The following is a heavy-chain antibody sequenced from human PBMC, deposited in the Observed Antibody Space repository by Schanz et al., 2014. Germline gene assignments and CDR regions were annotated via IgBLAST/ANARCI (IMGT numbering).Heavy chain of an antibody. CDR3: ARDRGYCSGGSCLTFDC. V-gene: IGHV3-30-3*01. Sequence: QVQLVESGGGVVQPGRSLRLSCAAYGFTLSSYAMHWVRQAPGKGLEWVAVISYDGSNKYYADSVKGRFTISRDNSKNTLYLQMNTLRAEDTAVYYCARDRGYCSGGSCLTFDCCGQGTLVTDSS. CDR1: GFTLSSYA. CDR2: ISYDGSNK. D-gene: IGHD2-15*01. J-gene: IGHJ4*02.